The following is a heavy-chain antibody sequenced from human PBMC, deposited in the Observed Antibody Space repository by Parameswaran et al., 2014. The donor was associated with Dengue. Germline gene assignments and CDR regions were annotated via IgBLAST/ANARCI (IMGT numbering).Heavy chain of an antibody. Sequence: VRQMPGKGLEWMGRIDPSDSYTNYSPSFQGHVTISADKSISTAYLQWSSLKASDTAMYYCARLTRCSSTSCSTNGEDVGRFDPWGQGTLVTVSS. CDR3: ARLTRCSSTSCSTNGEDVGRFDP. V-gene: IGHV5-10-1*01. J-gene: IGHJ5*02. CDR2: IDPSDSYT. D-gene: IGHD2-2*02.